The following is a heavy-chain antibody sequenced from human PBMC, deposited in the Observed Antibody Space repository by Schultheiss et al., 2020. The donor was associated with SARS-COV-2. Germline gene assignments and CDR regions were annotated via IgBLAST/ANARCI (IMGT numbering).Heavy chain of an antibody. CDR2: IYYSGGA. CDR3: ARGVYCSSTSCYWGMDV. V-gene: IGHV4-59*12. D-gene: IGHD2-2*01. J-gene: IGHJ6*02. CDR1: DGSMSRYY. Sequence: SETLSLTCTVSDGSMSRYYWHWIRQPPGKGLQWIGYIYYSGGANYNPSLKSRVTISVDTSKNQFSLKLSSVTAADTAVYYCARGVYCSSTSCYWGMDVWGQGTTVTVSS.